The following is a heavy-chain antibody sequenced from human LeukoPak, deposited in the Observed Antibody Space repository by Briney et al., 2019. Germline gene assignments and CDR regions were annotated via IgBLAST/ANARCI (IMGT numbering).Heavy chain of an antibody. V-gene: IGHV3-64*04. J-gene: IGHJ6*03. CDR1: GFSFNTYA. CDR3: ARDLMYSSSWYYYYYYMDV. CDR2: ISTNGGST. Sequence: GGSLRLSCAASGFSFNTYAMHWVRQAPGKGLEYVSAISTNGGSTNYANSVKGRFTISRDNSKNTLYLQMNSLRAEDTAVYYCARDLMYSSSWYYYYYYMDVWGKGTTVTVSS. D-gene: IGHD6-13*01.